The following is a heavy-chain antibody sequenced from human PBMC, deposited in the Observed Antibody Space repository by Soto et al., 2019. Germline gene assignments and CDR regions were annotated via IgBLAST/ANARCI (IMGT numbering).Heavy chain of an antibody. D-gene: IGHD6-13*01. CDR2: IWYDGSNK. J-gene: IGHJ4*02. V-gene: IGHV3-33*01. CDR1: GFTFSSYG. CDR3: ARETGMVAAAGLDY. Sequence: QVQLVESGGGVVQPGRSLRLSCAASGFTFSSYGMHWVRQAPGKGLEWVAVIWYDGSNKYYADSVKGRFTISRDNSKNTLYLQMNSLRAEDTAVYYCARETGMVAAAGLDYWGQGTLVTVSS.